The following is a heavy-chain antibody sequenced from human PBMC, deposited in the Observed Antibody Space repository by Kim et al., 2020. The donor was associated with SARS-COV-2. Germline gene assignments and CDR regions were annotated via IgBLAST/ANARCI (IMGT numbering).Heavy chain of an antibody. J-gene: IGHJ4*02. Sequence: PSVKVSCKASGGVFSNFVIIWMRQAPGQGLEWVGGTIPMLGISKNAQKFQDRVFFKADESTTTAYLELSSLTSEDTAMYYCAKAYYGSGTYFQYWGQGTLVIVSS. CDR1: GGVFSNFV. CDR2: TIPMLGIS. V-gene: IGHV1-69*10. CDR3: AKAYYGSGTYFQY. D-gene: IGHD3-10*01.